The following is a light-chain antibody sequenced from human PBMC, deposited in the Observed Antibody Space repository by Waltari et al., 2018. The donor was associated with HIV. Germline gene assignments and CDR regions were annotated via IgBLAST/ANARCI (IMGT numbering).Light chain of an antibody. Sequence: QSALTQPASVSGSPGQSITISCTGTSSDVGAYDYVSWYQQHPGKVPKLLIYDVYMRPSRISNRFSGSKSGNTASLTISVLRDEDDADYYCASFTSGRLNVFGTGTKVTVL. V-gene: IGLV2-14*03. CDR1: SSDVGAYDY. CDR3: ASFTSGRLNV. J-gene: IGLJ1*01. CDR2: DVY.